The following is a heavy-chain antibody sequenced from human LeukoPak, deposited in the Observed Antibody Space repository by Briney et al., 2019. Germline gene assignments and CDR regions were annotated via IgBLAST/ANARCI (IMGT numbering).Heavy chain of an antibody. CDR3: ARNPAGIGDY. J-gene: IGHJ4*02. CDR1: GFIFSSYG. Sequence: GGSLRLSCAASGFIFSSYGMNWVRQAPGKGLEWVATISTGGGSKWYADSLNGRFTISRDNAKNSLYLQMNSLRDEDTAVYYCARNPAGIGDYLGQGTLVAVSS. V-gene: IGHV3-48*03. D-gene: IGHD1-26*01. CDR2: ISTGGGSK.